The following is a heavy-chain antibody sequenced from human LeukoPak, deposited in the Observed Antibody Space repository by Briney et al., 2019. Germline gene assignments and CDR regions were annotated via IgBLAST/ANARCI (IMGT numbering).Heavy chain of an antibody. CDR2: IYLTGDT. CDR1: GDSISNSHW. CDR3: ARQGDSIAGAFDI. D-gene: IGHD6-6*01. V-gene: IGHV4-4*02. J-gene: IGHJ3*02. Sequence: SGTLSLTCAVSGDSISNSHWWSWVRQPPGKGLEWIGVIYLTGDTDYNPSLKSRVTISIDKSKNQFSLKLTYVTAADTAVYYCARQGDSIAGAFDIWGQGTRVTVFS.